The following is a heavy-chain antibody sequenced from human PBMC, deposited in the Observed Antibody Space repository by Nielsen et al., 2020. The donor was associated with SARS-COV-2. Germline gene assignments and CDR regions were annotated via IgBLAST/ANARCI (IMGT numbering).Heavy chain of an antibody. CDR1: GGSFSGYY. CDR2: INHSGST. CDR3: ARVSSSWYGGTGDY. V-gene: IGHV4-34*01. Sequence: SETLSLTCAVYGGSFSGYYWSWIRQPPGKGLEWIGEINHSGSTNYNPSLESRVTISVDTSKNQFSLKLSSVTAADTAVYYCARVSSSWYGGTGDYWGQGTLVTVSS. J-gene: IGHJ4*02. D-gene: IGHD6-13*01.